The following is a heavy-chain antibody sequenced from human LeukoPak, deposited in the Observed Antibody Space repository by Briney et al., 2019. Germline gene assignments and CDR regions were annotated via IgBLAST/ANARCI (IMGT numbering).Heavy chain of an antibody. CDR1: GGSISSYY. CDR2: IYYSGST. V-gene: IGHV4-59*01. CDR3: ARWQMGLDY. Sequence: PSETLSLTCPVSGGSISSYYWSWIRQPPGKGLAWIGYIYYSGSTNYNPSLKSRVTISVDTSKNQFSLKLSSVTAADTAVYYCARWQMGLDYWGQGTLVTVSS. D-gene: IGHD5-24*01. J-gene: IGHJ4*02.